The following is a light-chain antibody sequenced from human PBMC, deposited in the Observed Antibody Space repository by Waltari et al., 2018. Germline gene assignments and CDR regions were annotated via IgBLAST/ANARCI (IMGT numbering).Light chain of an antibody. V-gene: IGLV2-14*03. CDR2: DVN. Sequence: QSALSQPASVSGSPGQSITISCTGASSDVGGHDYVSWYQQHPGKAPKLIIRDVNNRPSGVSTRFSGSNSCNTASLTISGLQAEDEADYYCSSYSTSSSLILFGEGTKVTVL. J-gene: IGLJ2*01. CDR3: SSYSTSSSLIL. CDR1: SSDVGGHDY.